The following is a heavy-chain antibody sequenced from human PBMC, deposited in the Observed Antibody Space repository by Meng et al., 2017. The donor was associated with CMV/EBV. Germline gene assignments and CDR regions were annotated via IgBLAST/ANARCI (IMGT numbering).Heavy chain of an antibody. CDR2: INQSGST. V-gene: IGHV4-34*01. J-gene: IGHJ5*02. CDR1: GGSFSGYY. D-gene: IGHD3-3*01. Sequence: PEVGVGLFKPSVTLSLPFRGYGGSFSGYYWSWIRQPPGKGMEWIGEINQSGSTNYNPYLKRRVTISVDTSKNQFSLKLSSVTAADTAVYYCAREGDLEWLLKGSHTWFDPWGQGTLVTVSS. CDR3: AREGDLEWLLKGSHTWFDP.